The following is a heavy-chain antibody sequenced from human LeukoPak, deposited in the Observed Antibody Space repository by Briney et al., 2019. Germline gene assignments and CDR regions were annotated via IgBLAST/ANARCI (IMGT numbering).Heavy chain of an antibody. CDR2: ISGSGGNT. CDR1: GFTFSSYA. D-gene: IGHD6-6*01. Sequence: PGRSLRLSCAASGFTFSSYAMNWVRQAPGKGLEWVSVISGSGGNTYYADSVKGRFTISRDNSKNTLYLQMNSLRVDDTAVYSCAKGSHGYSSSSADYWGQGTLVTVSS. CDR3: AKGSHGYSSSSADY. V-gene: IGHV3-23*01. J-gene: IGHJ4*02.